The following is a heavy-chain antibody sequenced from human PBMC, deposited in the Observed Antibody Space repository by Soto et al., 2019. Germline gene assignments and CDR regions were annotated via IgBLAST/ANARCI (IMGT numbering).Heavy chain of an antibody. V-gene: IGHV3-30-3*01. Sequence: GRSLRLSCAASGLPFSGYAMHWVRQAPGKGLEWVAAISHDASGTFYADSVKGRFTISRDDSKKMLFLQMNSLGPADTAVYHYARVGDGVCFCQGFDPWGQGTLVTVSS. CDR1: GLPFSGYA. CDR2: ISHDASGT. CDR3: ARVGDGVCFCQGFDP. D-gene: IGHD2-21*01. J-gene: IGHJ5*02.